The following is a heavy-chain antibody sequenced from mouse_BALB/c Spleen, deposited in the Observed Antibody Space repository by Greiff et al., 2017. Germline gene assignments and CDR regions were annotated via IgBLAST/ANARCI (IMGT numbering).Heavy chain of an antibody. CDR3: ARIYGNYEAWFAY. V-gene: IGHV5-6*01. CDR1: GFTFSSYG. D-gene: IGHD2-1*01. CDR2: ISSGGSYT. Sequence: EVKLMESGGDLVKPGGSLKLSCAASGFTFSSYGMSWVRQTPDKRLEWVATISSGGSYTYYPDSVKGRFTISRDNAKNTLYLQMSSLKSEDTAMYYCARIYGNYEAWFAYWGQGTLVTVSA. J-gene: IGHJ3*01.